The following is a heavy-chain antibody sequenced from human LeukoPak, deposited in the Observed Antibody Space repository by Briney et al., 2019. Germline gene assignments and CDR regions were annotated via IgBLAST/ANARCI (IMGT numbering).Heavy chain of an antibody. CDR2: IIPILSIA. D-gene: IGHD3-10*01. J-gene: IGHJ6*02. Sequence: SVKLSCTASGGTFSSYAISWVRQAPGRGLEWMGRIIPILSIANYAQKFQGRVTITADKSTSTAYMELSSLRSEDTAVYYCAREGSLWFGDNDYYYYGMDVWGQGTTVTVSS. V-gene: IGHV1-69*04. CDR3: AREGSLWFGDNDYYYYGMDV. CDR1: GGTFSSYA.